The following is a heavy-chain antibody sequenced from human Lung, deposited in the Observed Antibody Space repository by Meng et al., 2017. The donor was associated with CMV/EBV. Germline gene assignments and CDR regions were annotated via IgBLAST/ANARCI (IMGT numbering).Heavy chain of an antibody. CDR2: IKSDGSSS. CDR1: GFTFSSYW. CDR3: ARENYRQYYYYVMDV. D-gene: IGHD1-7*01. Sequence: GESLKISCVASGFTFSSYWMHWVRQAPGKGLVWVSRIKSDGSSSAYADSVRGRFTISRDNAKNTLYLQMNSLRADDTAVYYCARENYRQYYYYVMDVWGQGXTVTVSS. J-gene: IGHJ6*02. V-gene: IGHV3-74*01.